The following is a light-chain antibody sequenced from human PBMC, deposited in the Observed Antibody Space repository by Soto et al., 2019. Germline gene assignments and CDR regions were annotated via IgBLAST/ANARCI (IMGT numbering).Light chain of an antibody. CDR1: QSVSNW. CDR3: QQYDSYSWT. CDR2: DVS. Sequence: DIQMTQSPSTLSSSVGERVTITCRASQSVSNWLAWYQQKPGKAPKVLIYDVSSLDGGVPSRFSGSGSGTELILTISSLQPDDFATYYCQQYDSYSWTFGQGTKVDI. J-gene: IGKJ1*01. V-gene: IGKV1-5*01.